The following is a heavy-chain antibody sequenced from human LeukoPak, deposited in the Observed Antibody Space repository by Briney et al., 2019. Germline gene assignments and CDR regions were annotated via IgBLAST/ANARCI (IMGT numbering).Heavy chain of an antibody. CDR2: IYTSGST. J-gene: IGHJ6*03. D-gene: IGHD3-9*01. V-gene: IGHV4-61*02. Sequence: SQTLSLTCTVSGGSISSGSYYWSWIRQPAGKGLEWIGRIYTSGSTHYNPSLKSRVTISVDTSKNQFSLKLSSVTAADTAVYYCARGRKNILTGYYHYYYMDVWGKGTTVTVSS. CDR1: GGSISSGSYY. CDR3: ARGRKNILTGYYHYYYMDV.